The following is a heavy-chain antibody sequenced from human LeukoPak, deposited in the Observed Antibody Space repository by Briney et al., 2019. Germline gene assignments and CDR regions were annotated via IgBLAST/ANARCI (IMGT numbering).Heavy chain of an antibody. CDR3: ARDKDDSSGYGFDY. CDR2: IRYDGSNK. Sequence: GGSLRLSCAASGFTFSSYGMHWVRQAPGKGLEWVAFIRYDGSNKYYADSVKGRFTISRDNSKNTLYLQMNSLRAEDTAVYYCARDKDDSSGYGFDYWGQGTLVTVSS. CDR1: GFTFSSYG. V-gene: IGHV3-30*02. D-gene: IGHD3-22*01. J-gene: IGHJ4*02.